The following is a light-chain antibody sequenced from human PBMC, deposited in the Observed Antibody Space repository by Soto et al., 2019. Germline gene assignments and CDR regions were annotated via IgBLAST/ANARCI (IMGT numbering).Light chain of an antibody. CDR1: QPINNN. J-gene: IGKJ5*01. V-gene: IGKV3-15*01. Sequence: IEMTQSPATLSASPGDTATLSCRASQPINNNLAWYQHKPGQAPRLLIYGVSTRATGISARFSGGGSVTEFTLTISSLQSEDFAVYYCQQYEKWPPSITFGQGTRLEI. CDR2: GVS. CDR3: QQYEKWPPSIT.